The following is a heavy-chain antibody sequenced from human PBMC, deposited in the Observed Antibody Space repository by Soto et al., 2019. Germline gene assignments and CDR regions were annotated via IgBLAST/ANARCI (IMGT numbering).Heavy chain of an antibody. Sequence: QVQLVQSGAEEKKPGASVKVSCKASGYTFTSYAMDWVRQAPGQRLEGMGWINAGNGNTKYSQKFQGRVTITRDTSASTVYMELSSLRSEDTAVYYCARAPGGPGIAEYWGQGTLVTVSS. CDR1: GYTFTSYA. J-gene: IGHJ4*02. CDR3: ARAPGGPGIAEY. D-gene: IGHD6-13*01. V-gene: IGHV1-3*05. CDR2: INAGNGNT.